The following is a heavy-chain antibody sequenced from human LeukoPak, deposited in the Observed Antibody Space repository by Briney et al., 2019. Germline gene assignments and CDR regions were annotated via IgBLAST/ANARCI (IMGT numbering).Heavy chain of an antibody. D-gene: IGHD4-23*01. Sequence: GGSLRLSCAASGFTFSNYAMHWVRQAPGKGLEGVAVISYDGSNKYYADSVKGRFTISRDNSKNTLYLQMNSLRAEDTAVYYCARNDYGGSVGYWGQGTLVTVSS. J-gene: IGHJ4*02. CDR2: ISYDGSNK. CDR1: GFTFSNYA. CDR3: ARNDYGGSVGY. V-gene: IGHV3-30*04.